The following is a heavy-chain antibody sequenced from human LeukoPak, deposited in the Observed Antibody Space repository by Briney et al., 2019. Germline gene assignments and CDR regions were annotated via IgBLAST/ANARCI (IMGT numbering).Heavy chain of an antibody. Sequence: GGSLRLSCAASGFTFSNAWMSWVRQAPGKGLEWVGRIKSKTDGGTIDYAAPVKGRFIISRDDSKNTLYLQMNSLKTEDTGVYYCTTAIRAYVDFDYWGQGTLVTVS. CDR3: TTAIRAYVDFDY. J-gene: IGHJ4*02. CDR1: GFTFSNAW. CDR2: IKSKTDGGTI. D-gene: IGHD5-12*01. V-gene: IGHV3-15*01.